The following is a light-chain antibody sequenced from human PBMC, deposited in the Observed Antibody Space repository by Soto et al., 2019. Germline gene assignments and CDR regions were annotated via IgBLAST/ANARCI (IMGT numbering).Light chain of an antibody. CDR2: GAS. CDR1: QSVSSSY. CDR3: QHYGSSPFT. V-gene: IGKV3-20*01. J-gene: IGKJ3*01. Sequence: EIVLTQSPGTLSLSPGERATLSCRASQSVSSSYLAWYQQKPGQTPRLLFYGASSRATGIPDRFSGSGSGTDFPLTISRLEPEDFAVYYCQHYGSSPFTFGPGTKVDIK.